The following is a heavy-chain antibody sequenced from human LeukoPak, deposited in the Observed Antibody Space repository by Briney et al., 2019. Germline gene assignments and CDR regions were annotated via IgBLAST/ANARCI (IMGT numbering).Heavy chain of an antibody. CDR2: IKQDGSEK. D-gene: IGHD6-19*01. Sequence: GGSLRLSCAASGFTFSNDDMSWVRQAPGKGLEWVANIKQDGSEKNYVDSVKGRFTISRDNSKNTLYLQMNSLRAEDTAVYYCARDGGNRSGWFDYWGQGTLVTVSS. V-gene: IGHV3-7*01. CDR1: GFTFSNDD. J-gene: IGHJ4*02. CDR3: ARDGGNRSGWFDY.